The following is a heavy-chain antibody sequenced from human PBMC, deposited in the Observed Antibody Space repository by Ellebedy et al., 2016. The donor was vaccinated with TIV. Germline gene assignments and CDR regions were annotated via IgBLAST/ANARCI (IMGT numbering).Heavy chain of an antibody. V-gene: IGHV3-11*06. CDR3: ARAPAVAGYWYFDL. Sequence: GESLKISXAASGFTFSDYYMSWIRQAPGKGLEWVSYISSSSSYTNYADSVKGRFTISRDNAKNSLYLQMNSLRAEDTAVYYCARAPAVAGYWYFDLWGRGTLVTVSS. J-gene: IGHJ2*01. CDR2: ISSSSSYT. D-gene: IGHD6-19*01. CDR1: GFTFSDYY.